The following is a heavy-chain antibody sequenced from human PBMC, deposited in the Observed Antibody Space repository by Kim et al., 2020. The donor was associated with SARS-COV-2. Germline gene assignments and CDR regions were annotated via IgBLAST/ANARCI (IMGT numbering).Heavy chain of an antibody. CDR1: GFTFSSYG. CDR2: ISYDGSNK. J-gene: IGHJ4*02. Sequence: GGSLRLSCAASGFTFSSYGMHWVRQAPGKGLEWVAVISYDGSNKYYADSVKGRFTISRDNSKNTLYLQMNSLRAEDTAVYYCARAETYYYDSSAGIPPGYWGQGTLVTVSS. CDR3: ARAETYYYDSSAGIPPGY. D-gene: IGHD3-22*01. V-gene: IGHV3-33*05.